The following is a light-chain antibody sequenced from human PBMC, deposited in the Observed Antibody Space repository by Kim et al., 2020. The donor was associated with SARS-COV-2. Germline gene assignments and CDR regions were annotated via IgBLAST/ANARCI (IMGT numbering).Light chain of an antibody. CDR3: AAWDDSLSVHYV. V-gene: IGLV1-47*01. CDR2: ENY. Sequence: QSVLTQPPSASGTPGQRVTISCSGSRSNIGSNYVYWYQQLPGAAPKLLIYENYQRPSGVPDRFSGSKSGTSASLAISGPRSEDEADYYCAAWDDSLSVHYVFGTGTKVTVL. J-gene: IGLJ1*01. CDR1: RSNIGSNY.